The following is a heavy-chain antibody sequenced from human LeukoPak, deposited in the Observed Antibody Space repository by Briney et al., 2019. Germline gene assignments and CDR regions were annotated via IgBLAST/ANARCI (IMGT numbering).Heavy chain of an antibody. D-gene: IGHD2-21*02. CDR1: GGSISSYY. Sequence: SETLSLTCTVSGGSISSYYWSWIRQPPGKGLEWIGYIYYSGSTNYNPSLKSRVTISVDTSKNQFSLKLSSVTAADTAVYYCARDIVVVTASLYYYYGMDVWGQGTTVTVSS. CDR3: ARDIVVVTASLYYYYGMDV. CDR2: IYYSGST. J-gene: IGHJ6*02. V-gene: IGHV4-59*01.